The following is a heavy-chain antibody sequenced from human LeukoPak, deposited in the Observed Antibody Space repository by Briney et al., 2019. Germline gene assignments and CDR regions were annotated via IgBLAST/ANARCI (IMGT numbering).Heavy chain of an antibody. J-gene: IGHJ5*02. CDR3: ARGKDPPTTGFDP. D-gene: IGHD1-14*01. V-gene: IGHV4-59*01. CDR1: GGSISSYY. Sequence: SETLSLTCTVSGGSISSYYWSWIRQPPGKGLEWIGYVYYSGSTNYNSSLKSRVTISVDTSKSQFSLKLSSVTAADTAVYYCARGKDPPTTGFDPWGQGTLVTVSS. CDR2: VYYSGST.